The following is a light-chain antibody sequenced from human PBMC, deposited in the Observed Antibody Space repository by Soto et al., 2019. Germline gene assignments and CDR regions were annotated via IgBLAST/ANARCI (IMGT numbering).Light chain of an antibody. CDR3: SSYAGSNTFV. V-gene: IGLV2-23*03. Sequence: QSVLTQPASVSGSPGQSITISCTGTSSDVGSYNLVSWHQQHPGKAPKLMIYEGSKRPSGVSNRFSGSKSGNTASLTISGLQAEDEADYYCSSYAGSNTFVFGTGTRSPS. CDR2: EGS. CDR1: SSDVGSYNL. J-gene: IGLJ1*01.